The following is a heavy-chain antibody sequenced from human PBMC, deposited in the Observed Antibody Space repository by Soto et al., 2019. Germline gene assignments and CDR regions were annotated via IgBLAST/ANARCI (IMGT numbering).Heavy chain of an antibody. Sequence: EVQLVESGGGLVQPGGSLRLSCVASGFPFSGHWMSWVRQAPGKGLEWVANIKPDGSEEHYVDSVKGRFTVSRDNAKNSLHLQMNSLRAEDTAVYYCARVVGATNTLHNWGQGTLVTVSS. V-gene: IGHV3-7*01. CDR1: GFPFSGHW. CDR3: ARVVGATNTLHN. CDR2: IKPDGSEE. J-gene: IGHJ4*02. D-gene: IGHD1-26*01.